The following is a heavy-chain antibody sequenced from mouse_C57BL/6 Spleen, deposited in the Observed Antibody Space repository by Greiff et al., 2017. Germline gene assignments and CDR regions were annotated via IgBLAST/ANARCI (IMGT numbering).Heavy chain of an antibody. D-gene: IGHD2-2*01. CDR2: ISNGGGST. Sequence: EVKLMEPGGGLVQPGGSLKFSCAASGFTFSDYYMYWVRQTPEKRLEWVAYISNGGGSTYYPDTVKGRFTISRDNAKNTLYLQMSRLKSEDTAMYYCARHLVRTRYAMDYWGQGTSVTVSS. CDR3: ARHLVRTRYAMDY. V-gene: IGHV5-12*01. CDR1: GFTFSDYY. J-gene: IGHJ4*01.